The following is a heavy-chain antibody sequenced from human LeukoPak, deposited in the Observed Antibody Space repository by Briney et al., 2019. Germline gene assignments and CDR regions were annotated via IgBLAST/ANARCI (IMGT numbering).Heavy chain of an antibody. CDR3: TRAVQGCYDSSGYFLRSLLYYFDY. CDR1: GFTFSSYW. D-gene: IGHD3-22*01. J-gene: IGHJ4*02. CDR2: IRSKAYGGTT. V-gene: IGHV3-49*04. Sequence: PGGSLRLSCAASGFTFSSYWMSWVRQAPGKGLEWVGFIRSKAYGGTTEYAASVKGRFTISRDDSKSIAYLQMNSLKTEDTAVYYCTRAVQGCYDSSGYFLRSLLYYFDYWGQGTLVTVSS.